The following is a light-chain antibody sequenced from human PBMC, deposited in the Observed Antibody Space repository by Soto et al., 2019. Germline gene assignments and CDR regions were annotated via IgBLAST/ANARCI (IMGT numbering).Light chain of an antibody. CDR3: QQYTNWPPNT. J-gene: IGKJ5*01. Sequence: EILMTQSPDTLSVSPGESATPSCRASQRVYSNLAWYQQRPGQAPRLLIYGASTRATGVPARFSGRGSGTEFTLTISSLQSEDFAVYYCQQYTNWPPNTFGQGTRLEIK. CDR2: GAS. CDR1: QRVYSN. V-gene: IGKV3-15*01.